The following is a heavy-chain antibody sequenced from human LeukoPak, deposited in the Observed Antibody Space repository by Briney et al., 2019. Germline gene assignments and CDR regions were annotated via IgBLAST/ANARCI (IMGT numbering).Heavy chain of an antibody. D-gene: IGHD3-3*01. CDR3: ARGLKITIFGVVISNGGAFDY. CDR1: GGSFSGYY. V-gene: IGHV4-34*01. Sequence: SETLSLTCAVYGGSFSGYYWSWIRQPPGKGLEWIGEINHSGSTNYNPSLKSRVTISVDTSKNQFSLKLSSVTAADTAVYYCARGLKITIFGVVISNGGAFDYWGQGTLVTVSS. CDR2: INHSGST. J-gene: IGHJ4*02.